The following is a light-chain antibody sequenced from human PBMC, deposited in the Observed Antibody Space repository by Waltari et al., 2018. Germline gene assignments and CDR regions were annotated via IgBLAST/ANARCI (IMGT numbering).Light chain of an antibody. V-gene: IGLV1-44*01. J-gene: IGLJ1*01. CDR1: YSNIGSNT. CDR3: AAWDDSLSGSYV. CDR2: NNN. Sequence: QSVLPQPPSASGTPWQRVTISCSGSYSNIGSNTVNWYQQLPGTAPTLLIYNNNLRPSGVPDRFSGSKSGPSASLAITGLQSEDEADYYCAAWDDSLSGSYVFGTGTKVTVL.